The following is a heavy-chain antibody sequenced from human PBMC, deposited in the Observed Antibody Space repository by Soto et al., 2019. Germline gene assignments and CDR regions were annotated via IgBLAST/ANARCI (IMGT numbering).Heavy chain of an antibody. CDR3: ARAPRKWRDFDY. J-gene: IGHJ4*02. V-gene: IGHV4-30-4*01. Sequence: NPSETLSLTCTVSGGSISSGDYYWSCIRQPPGKGLEWIGYIYYSGSTYYNPSLKSLVTISVDTSKNQFTLKLSSVTAADTAVYYCARAPRKWRDFDYWGQGTLVTVSS. D-gene: IGHD1-26*01. CDR2: IYYSGST. CDR1: GGSISSGDYY.